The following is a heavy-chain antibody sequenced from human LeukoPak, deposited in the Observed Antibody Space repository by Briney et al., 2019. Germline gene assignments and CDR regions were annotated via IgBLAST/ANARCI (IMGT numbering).Heavy chain of an antibody. CDR2: INPNSGGT. D-gene: IGHD2-2*01. J-gene: IGHJ3*02. CDR1: GYTFTGYY. Sequence: ASVKVSCKASGYTFTGYYMHWVRQAPGQGLEWMGWINPNSGGTNYAQKFQGRVTMTRDTSISTAYMELSRLRSDDTAVYYCATAFQIVVVPAAINGFDGAFDIWGQGTMVTVSS. CDR3: ATAFQIVVVPAAINGFDGAFDI. V-gene: IGHV1-2*02.